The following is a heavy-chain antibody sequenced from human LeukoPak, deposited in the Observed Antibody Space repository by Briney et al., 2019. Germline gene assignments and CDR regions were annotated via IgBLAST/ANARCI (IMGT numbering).Heavy chain of an antibody. V-gene: IGHV3-13*01. Sequence: GGSLRLSCAASGFTFSSYDMQWVRQATGRGLEWVSAIGTAGDTYYPGSVKGRFTISRENAKNSLYLQMNSLRAGDTAVYYCARALHDYGDYIGAFDIWGQGTMVTVSS. D-gene: IGHD4-17*01. J-gene: IGHJ3*02. CDR1: GFTFSSYD. CDR3: ARALHDYGDYIGAFDI. CDR2: IGTAGDT.